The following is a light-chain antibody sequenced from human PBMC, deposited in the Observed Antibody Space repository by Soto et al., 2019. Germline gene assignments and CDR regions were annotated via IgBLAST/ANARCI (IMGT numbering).Light chain of an antibody. CDR1: PAIASF. J-gene: IGKJ1*01. Sequence: IQLTQSPSSLSASVGDRVTITCRASPAIASFLAWYQQKPGTAPKLLIYGASTLQSGAPSRFSGSRSGTDYTLTIASLQPEDFATYYCQQLNGSPWTFGQGTKVEIK. CDR3: QQLNGSPWT. V-gene: IGKV1-9*01. CDR2: GAS.